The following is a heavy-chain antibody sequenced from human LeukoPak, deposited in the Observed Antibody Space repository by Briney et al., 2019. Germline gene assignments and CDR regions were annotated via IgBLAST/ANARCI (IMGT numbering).Heavy chain of an antibody. D-gene: IGHD5-12*01. Sequence: PGGSLRLSCAASGFTFSSYTMNWVRQAPGKGLEWVSSISGSSSYMYYADSVKGRFTISRDNAKNSLYLQMNSLRAEDTAVYYCARGRLRTPDYWGQGTLVTVSS. CDR2: ISGSSSYM. CDR3: ARGRLRTPDY. CDR1: GFTFSSYT. V-gene: IGHV3-21*01. J-gene: IGHJ4*02.